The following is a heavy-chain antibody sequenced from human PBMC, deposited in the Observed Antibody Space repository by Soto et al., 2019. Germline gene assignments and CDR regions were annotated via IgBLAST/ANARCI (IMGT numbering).Heavy chain of an antibody. CDR2: IDPSDSYT. CDR3: ARQNGYQLLSYYYYYGMDV. V-gene: IGHV5-10-1*01. Sequence: PGESLKISCKGSGYSFTSYWISWVRQMPGKGLEWMGRIDPSDSYTNYSPSFQGHVTISADKSISTACLQWSSLKASDTAMYYCARQNGYQLLSYYYYYGMDVWGQGTTVTVSS. J-gene: IGHJ6*02. D-gene: IGHD2-2*01. CDR1: GYSFTSYW.